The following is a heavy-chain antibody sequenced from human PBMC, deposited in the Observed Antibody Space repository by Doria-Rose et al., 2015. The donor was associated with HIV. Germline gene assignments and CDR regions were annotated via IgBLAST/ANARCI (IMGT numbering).Heavy chain of an antibody. CDR2: IDHSGGA. D-gene: IGHD3-10*01. CDR3: ARGPTGVLDY. J-gene: IGHJ4*02. Sequence: QVQLQQWSAGLLKPSETLSLTCAVYGGSFSGYYWNWIRQPPGKGLEWIGEIDHSGGANYNPSLKSRVTISLDTSKNQFSLNLTSVTAADAAIYYCARGPTGVLDYWGQGNLVTVSS. CDR1: GGSFSGYY. V-gene: IGHV4-34*01.